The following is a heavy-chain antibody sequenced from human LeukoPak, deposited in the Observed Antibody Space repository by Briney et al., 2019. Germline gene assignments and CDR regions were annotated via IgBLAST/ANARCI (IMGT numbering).Heavy chain of an antibody. CDR1: GFTFSSYA. J-gene: IGHJ4*02. Sequence: GGSLRLSCAASGFTFSSYAMSWVRQAQGMGLEWVSAISGSGGSTYYADSVKGRFTISRDNSKSTLYLQMNSLRAEDTAVYYCAKQNYYDSSGYYYLSDYFDYWGQGTLVTVSS. CDR3: AKQNYYDSSGYYYLSDYFDY. V-gene: IGHV3-23*01. CDR2: ISGSGGST. D-gene: IGHD3-22*01.